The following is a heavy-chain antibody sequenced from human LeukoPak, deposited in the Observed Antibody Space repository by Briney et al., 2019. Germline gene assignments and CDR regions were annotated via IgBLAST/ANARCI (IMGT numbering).Heavy chain of an antibody. V-gene: IGHV3-21*01. Sequence: GGSLRLSCAASGFTFSSYEMNWVRQAPGKGLEWVSSISSSSSYIYYADSVKGRFTISRDNARNSLYLQMNSLRAEDTAVYYCASQGSGYDSPIDHWGQGTLVTVSS. CDR2: ISSSSSYI. D-gene: IGHD5-12*01. CDR3: ASQGSGYDSPIDH. CDR1: GFTFSSYE. J-gene: IGHJ4*02.